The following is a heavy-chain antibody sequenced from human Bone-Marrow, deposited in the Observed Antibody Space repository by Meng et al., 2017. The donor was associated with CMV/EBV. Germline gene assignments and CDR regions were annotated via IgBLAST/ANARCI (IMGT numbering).Heavy chain of an antibody. CDR1: GFTFSSYW. Sequence: GESLKISCAASGFTFSSYWMSWVRQAPGKGLEWVANIKQDGSEKYYVDSVKGRFTISRDNAKNSLYLQMNSLRAEDTAVYYCARDLNYYGSGEEQGGMDVWGQGNTVNIYS. CDR3: ARDLNYYGSGEEQGGMDV. J-gene: IGHJ6*02. D-gene: IGHD3-10*01. V-gene: IGHV3-7*01. CDR2: IKQDGSEK.